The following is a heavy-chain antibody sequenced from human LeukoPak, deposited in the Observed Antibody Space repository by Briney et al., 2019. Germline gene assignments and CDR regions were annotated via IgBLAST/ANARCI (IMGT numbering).Heavy chain of an antibody. D-gene: IGHD2-8*01. Sequence: PSETLSLTCAVSGGSISSGGYSWSWIRQPPGKGLEWIGYIYHSGSTYYNPSLKSRVTISVDRSKNQFSLKLSSVTAADTAVYYCAVRMVYAISDWFDPWGQGTLVTVSS. J-gene: IGHJ5*02. V-gene: IGHV4-30-2*01. CDR1: GGSISSGGYS. CDR3: AVRMVYAISDWFDP. CDR2: IYHSGST.